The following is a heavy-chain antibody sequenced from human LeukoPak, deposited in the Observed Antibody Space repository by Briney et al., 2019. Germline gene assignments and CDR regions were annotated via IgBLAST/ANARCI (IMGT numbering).Heavy chain of an antibody. CDR2: IYYRGST. D-gene: IGHD1-26*01. J-gene: IGHJ4*02. V-gene: IGHV4-39*01. Sequence: SETLSLTCTVSGGSISSRSHYWGWIRQPPGKGVEGIGNIYYRGSTYYNPPLTSRVTTSLDTSKNQFSLNLSSLTAADTAVYFCARLGGTYTDYWGQGTLVTVSS. CDR3: ARLGGTYTDY. CDR1: GGSISSRSHY.